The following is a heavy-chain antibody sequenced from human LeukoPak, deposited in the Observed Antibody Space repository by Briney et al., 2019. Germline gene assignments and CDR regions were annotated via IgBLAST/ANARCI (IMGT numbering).Heavy chain of an antibody. D-gene: IGHD6-13*01. J-gene: IGHJ3*02. CDR2: ISSSGNTI. Sequence: GGSLRLSCAASGFTFSSYEMNWVRQAPGKGLEWVSYISSSGNTIYYADSEKGRFTISRDNAKNSLYLQMNSLKAEDTAVYYCARDRVAAADDAFDIWGQGTMVTVSS. V-gene: IGHV3-48*03. CDR3: ARDRVAAADDAFDI. CDR1: GFTFSSYE.